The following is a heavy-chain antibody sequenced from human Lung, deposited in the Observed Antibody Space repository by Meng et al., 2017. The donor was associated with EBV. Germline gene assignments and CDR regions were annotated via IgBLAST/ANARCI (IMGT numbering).Heavy chain of an antibody. V-gene: IGHV1-2*04. D-gene: IGHD1-1*01. Sequence: QVQLVQSGAEVKKPVASVKVSCKASGYTFTGYYIHWVRRAPGQGLEWMGWINPNTGGTKYAQKFQGWVTLTRDTSISTAYMELSRLRSDDTAVYYCARGRYELIWGLFDPWGQGTLVTISS. CDR1: GYTFTGYY. CDR2: INPNTGGT. J-gene: IGHJ5*02. CDR3: ARGRYELIWGLFDP.